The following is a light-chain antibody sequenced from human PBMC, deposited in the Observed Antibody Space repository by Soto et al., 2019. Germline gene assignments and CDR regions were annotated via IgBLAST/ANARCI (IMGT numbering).Light chain of an antibody. CDR2: EVS. V-gene: IGLV2-23*02. CDR3: CSYAGSSTFYV. Sequence: QSALTQSASVSGSPGQSITISCTGTSSDVGSYNLVSWYQQHPGKAPKLMIYEVSKWPSGVSNRFSGSKSSNTASLTISGLQAEDEADYYCCSYAGSSTFYVFGTGTKLTVL. J-gene: IGLJ1*01. CDR1: SSDVGSYNL.